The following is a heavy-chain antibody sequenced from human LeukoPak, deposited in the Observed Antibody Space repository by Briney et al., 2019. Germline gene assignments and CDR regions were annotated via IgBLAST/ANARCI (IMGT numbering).Heavy chain of an antibody. CDR3: ARLPPLSYWFDP. D-gene: IGHD1-14*01. J-gene: IGHJ5*02. V-gene: IGHV4-59*08. Sequence: SETLSLTCTVSGGSISSYYWSWIRQPPGKGLEWIGYICYSGSTNYNPSLKSRVTISVDTSKNQFSLKLSSVTAADTAVYYCARLPPLSYWFDPWGQGTLVTVSS. CDR1: GGSISSYY. CDR2: ICYSGST.